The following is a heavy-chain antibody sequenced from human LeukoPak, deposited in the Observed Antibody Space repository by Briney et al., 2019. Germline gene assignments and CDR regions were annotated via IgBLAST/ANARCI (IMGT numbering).Heavy chain of an antibody. CDR3: ARRPYSSGQLDY. CDR2: IIPILGIA. CDR1: GGTLSSYA. Sequence: SVKVSCKASGGTLSSYAISWVRQAPGQGLEWMGRIIPILGIANYAQKFQGRVTITADKSTSTAYMELSSLRSEDTAVYYCARRPYSSGQLDYWGQGTLVTVSS. V-gene: IGHV1-69*04. J-gene: IGHJ4*02. D-gene: IGHD6-19*01.